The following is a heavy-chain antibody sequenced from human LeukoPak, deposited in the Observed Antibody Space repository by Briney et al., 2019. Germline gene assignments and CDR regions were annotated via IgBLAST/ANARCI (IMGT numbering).Heavy chain of an antibody. J-gene: IGHJ4*02. CDR2: IYWDDDN. V-gene: IGHV2-5*02. CDR1: GFSLSTSGVG. D-gene: IGHD2-8*02. Sequence: SGPTLVKPTQTLTLTCSFSGFSLSTSGVGVGWIRQPPGKALEWLALIYWDDDNRYSPSLKSRLTITKDTSKNQVVLTMTNMGPVDTATYYCAHRVFPWSSFDFWGQGTVVTVSS. CDR3: AHRVFPWSSFDF.